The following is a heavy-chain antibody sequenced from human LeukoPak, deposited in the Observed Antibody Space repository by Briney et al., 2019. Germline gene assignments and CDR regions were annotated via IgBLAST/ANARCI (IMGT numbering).Heavy chain of an antibody. CDR2: IGGSGGST. CDR3: AKDFPVRD. Sequence: GGSLRLSCAASGFTFSSYSMTWVRQAPGRGLEWVSGIGGSGGSTYYADSVKGRFTISRDNSKNTLYLQMNSLRADDTAVYYCAKDFPVRDWGQGTLVTVSS. J-gene: IGHJ4*02. CDR1: GFTFSSYS. V-gene: IGHV3-23*01.